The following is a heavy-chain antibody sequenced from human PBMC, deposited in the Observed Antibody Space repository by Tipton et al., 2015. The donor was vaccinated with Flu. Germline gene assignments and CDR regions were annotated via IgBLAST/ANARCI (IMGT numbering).Heavy chain of an antibody. V-gene: IGHV3-23*01. CDR1: GFTFSSYA. CDR2: ISGSGGST. J-gene: IGHJ4*02. CDR3: AKDRLNYYDSSGYHDY. D-gene: IGHD3-22*01. Sequence: SLRLSCAASGFTFSSYAMSWVRQAPGKGLEWVSAISGSGGSTYYADSVKGRFTISRDNSKNTLYLQMNSLRAEDTAVYYCAKDRLNYYDSSGYHDYWGQGTLVTVSS.